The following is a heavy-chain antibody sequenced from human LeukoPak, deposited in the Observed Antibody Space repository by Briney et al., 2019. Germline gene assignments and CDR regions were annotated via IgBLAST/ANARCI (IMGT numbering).Heavy chain of an antibody. CDR3: ARGSAGRSPLYFDL. J-gene: IGHJ2*01. CDR2: IYYSGST. Sequence: SETLSLTCTVSGGSISSSSYYWGWIRQPPGKGLEWIGSIYYSGSTYYNPSLKSRVTISVDTSKNQFSLKLSSVTAADTAVYYCARGSAGRSPLYFDLWGRGTLVTVSS. D-gene: IGHD4-17*01. V-gene: IGHV4-39*07. CDR1: GGSISSSSYY.